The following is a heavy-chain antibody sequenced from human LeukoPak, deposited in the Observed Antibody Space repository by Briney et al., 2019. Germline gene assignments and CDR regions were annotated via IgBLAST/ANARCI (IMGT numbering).Heavy chain of an antibody. J-gene: IGHJ4*02. CDR1: GGTFSSYA. CDR2: INPNSGGT. CDR3: ARGILGYSSSWYPVDY. V-gene: IGHV1-2*02. Sequence: ASVKVSCKASGGTFSSYAISWVRQAPGQGLEWMGWINPNSGGTNYAQKFQGRVTMTRDTSISTAYMELSRLRSDDTAVYYCARGILGYSSSWYPVDYWGQGTLVTVSS. D-gene: IGHD6-13*01.